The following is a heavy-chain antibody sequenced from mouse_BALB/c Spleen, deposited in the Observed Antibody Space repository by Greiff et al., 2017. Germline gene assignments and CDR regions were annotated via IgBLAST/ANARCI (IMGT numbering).Heavy chain of an antibody. CDR1: GYSITSGYY. J-gene: IGHJ2*01. CDR3: ARGLLRFYFDY. Sequence: VQLQQSGPGLVKPSQSLSLTCSVTGYSITSGYYWNWIRQFPGNKLEWMGYISYDGSNNYNPSLKNRISITRDTSKNQFFLKLNSVTTEDTATYYCARGLLRFYFDYWGQGTTLTVSS. V-gene: IGHV3-6*02. D-gene: IGHD1-1*01. CDR2: ISYDGSN.